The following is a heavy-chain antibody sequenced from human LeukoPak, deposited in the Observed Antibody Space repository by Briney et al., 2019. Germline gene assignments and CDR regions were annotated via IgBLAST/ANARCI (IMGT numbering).Heavy chain of an antibody. J-gene: IGHJ4*02. CDR1: GGSFSDYY. V-gene: IGHV4-34*01. CDR3: ARDFGVVAATVAY. Sequence: PSETLSLTCAVYGGSFSDYYWSWIRQPPGKGLEWIGEINHSGSTNYNSSLKSRVTISVDTSKNQFSLKLSSVTAADTAVYYCARDFGVVAATVAYWGQGTLVTVSS. CDR2: INHSGST. D-gene: IGHD2-15*01.